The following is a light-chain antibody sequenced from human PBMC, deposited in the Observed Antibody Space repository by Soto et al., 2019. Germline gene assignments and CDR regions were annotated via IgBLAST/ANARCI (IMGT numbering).Light chain of an antibody. Sequence: IQMTQSPSSLSASVGDRVTITCRASQSISSYLNWYQQKPRKAPKLLIYAASSLQSGVPSRFSGSGSGTDFTLTISSLQPEDFATYYCQQSYSTPRTFGQGTKVDIK. CDR2: AAS. CDR1: QSISSY. CDR3: QQSYSTPRT. V-gene: IGKV1-39*01. J-gene: IGKJ1*01.